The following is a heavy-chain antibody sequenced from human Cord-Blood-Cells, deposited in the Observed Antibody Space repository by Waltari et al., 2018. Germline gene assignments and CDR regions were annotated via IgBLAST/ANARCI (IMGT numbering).Heavy chain of an antibody. D-gene: IGHD7-27*01. CDR2: INHSGST. CDR1: GGSFSGYY. Sequence: QVQLQQWGAGLLKPSETLSLTCAVYGGSFSGYYWSWIRQPPGKGLEWIGEINHSGSTNYNPSLKSRVTISVDTSKNQFSLKLSSVTAADTAVYYCARNCGSGYFDYWGQGTLVTVSS. V-gene: IGHV4-34*01. CDR3: ARNCGSGYFDY. J-gene: IGHJ4*02.